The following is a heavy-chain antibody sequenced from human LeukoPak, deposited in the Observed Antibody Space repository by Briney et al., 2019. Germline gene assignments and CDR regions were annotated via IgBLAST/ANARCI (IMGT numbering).Heavy chain of an antibody. J-gene: IGHJ4*02. CDR3: AKARQQGSGWFDY. CDR2: ISYDGSNK. D-gene: IGHD6-19*01. V-gene: IGHV3-30*18. CDR1: GFTFSSYG. Sequence: GGSLRLSCAASGFTFSSYGVHWVRQAPGKGLEWVAVISYDGSNKYYADSVKGRFTISRDNSKNTLYLQMNSLRAEDTAVYYCAKARQQGSGWFDYWGQGTLVTVSS.